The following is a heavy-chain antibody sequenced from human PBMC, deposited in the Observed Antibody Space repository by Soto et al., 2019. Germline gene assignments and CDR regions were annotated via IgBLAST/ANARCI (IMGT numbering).Heavy chain of an antibody. J-gene: IGHJ6*02. Sequence: GGSLRLSCAASGFTFSSYGMHWVRQAPGKGLEWVAVISYDGSNKYYADSVKGRFTISRDNSKNTLYLQMNSLRAEDTAVYYCAKAYDSSGYLWTYYYYGMDVWGQGTTVTVSS. D-gene: IGHD3-22*01. CDR2: ISYDGSNK. V-gene: IGHV3-30*18. CDR3: AKAYDSSGYLWTYYYYGMDV. CDR1: GFTFSSYG.